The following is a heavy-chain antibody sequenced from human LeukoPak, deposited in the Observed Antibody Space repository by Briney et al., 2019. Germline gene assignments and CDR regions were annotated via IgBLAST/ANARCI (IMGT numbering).Heavy chain of an antibody. V-gene: IGHV3-20*04. J-gene: IGHJ4*02. CDR1: GFTFDDYG. CDR3: ATPYYYDSSGYYVY. D-gene: IGHD3-22*01. Sequence: PGGSLRLSCAASGFTFDDYGMSWVRQAPGTGLEWVSGINWNGGSTGYADSVKGRFTISRDNAKNSLYLQMNSLRAEDTALYYCATPYYYDSSGYYVYWGQGTLVTVSS. CDR2: INWNGGST.